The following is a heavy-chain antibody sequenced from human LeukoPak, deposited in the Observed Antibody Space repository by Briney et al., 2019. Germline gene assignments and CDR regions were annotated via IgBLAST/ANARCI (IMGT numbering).Heavy chain of an antibody. CDR1: SGSISTSNYY. D-gene: IGHD3-22*01. Sequence: SETLSLTCTVSSGSISTSNYYWGWVRQPPGKALEWIGNIFYSGSTYYSPSLKSRVTISLDTSRNQFSLKLNSVTAADTAVYYCARKYYYDSSGYFYYFDYWGQGTLVTVSS. CDR3: ARKYYYDSSGYFYYFDY. CDR2: IFYSGST. J-gene: IGHJ4*02. V-gene: IGHV4-39*07.